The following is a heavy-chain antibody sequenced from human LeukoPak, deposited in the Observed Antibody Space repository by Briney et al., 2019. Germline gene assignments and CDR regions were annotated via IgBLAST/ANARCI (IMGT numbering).Heavy chain of an antibody. D-gene: IGHD6-19*01. CDR2: IYPGYSDP. CDR3: ARHRPHTDSNSVADYYFVY. J-gene: IGHJ4*02. Sequence: GGSLKISCQGSGYTFTTYWIGWVRPMPRKGLEWMGIIYPGYSDPRYSPSFQGQVTISADKSISTAYLQWSSLKASDTAMYYCARHRPHTDSNSVADYYFVYWGQGTLVTVSS. V-gene: IGHV5-51*01. CDR1: GYTFTTYW.